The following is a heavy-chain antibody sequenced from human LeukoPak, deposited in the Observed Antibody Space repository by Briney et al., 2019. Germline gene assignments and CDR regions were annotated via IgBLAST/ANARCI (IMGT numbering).Heavy chain of an antibody. CDR3: ARGNAYTYY. CDR2: FSSTGST. D-gene: IGHD5-24*01. J-gene: IGHJ4*02. V-gene: IGHV4-59*01. CDR1: GGSISGYY. Sequence: PSETLSLTCTVSGGSISGYYWSWIRQPPGKGLEWIGYFSSTGSTNYNPSLKSRVTISGDPSKNQFSLKLSSVTAADTAVYYCARGNAYTYYWGQGTLVSVSS.